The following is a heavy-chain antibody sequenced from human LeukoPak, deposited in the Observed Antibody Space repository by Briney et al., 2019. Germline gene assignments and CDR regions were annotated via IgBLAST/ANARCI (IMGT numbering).Heavy chain of an antibody. CDR1: GFTFPNYD. Sequence: GGSLRLSCAASGFTFPNYDMSWVRQAPGKGLEWVSTISDSGHDTSYADSVKGRFTISRDNSKNTLYLQMSGLRAEDTALYYCATGEYYFDFWGQGTLVTVSS. CDR3: ATGEYYFDF. D-gene: IGHD3-16*01. J-gene: IGHJ4*02. V-gene: IGHV3-23*01. CDR2: ISDSGHDT.